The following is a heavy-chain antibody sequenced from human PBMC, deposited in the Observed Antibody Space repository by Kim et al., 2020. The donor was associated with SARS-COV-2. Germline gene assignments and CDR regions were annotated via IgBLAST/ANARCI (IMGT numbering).Heavy chain of an antibody. CDR2: IWYDGSNK. Sequence: GGSLRLSCAASGFTFSSYGMHWVRQAPGKGLEWVAVIWYDGSNKYYADSVKGRFTISRDNSKNTLYLQMNSLRAEDTAVYYCATPGGTGNTAMVTGLHAWGQGTLVTVSS. V-gene: IGHV3-33*01. CDR1: GFTFSSYG. CDR3: ATPGGTGNTAMVTGLHA. D-gene: IGHD5-18*01. J-gene: IGHJ4*02.